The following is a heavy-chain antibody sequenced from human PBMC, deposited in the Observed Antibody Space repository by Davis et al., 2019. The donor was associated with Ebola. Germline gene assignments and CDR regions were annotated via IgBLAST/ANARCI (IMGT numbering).Heavy chain of an antibody. Sequence: GESLKISCAASGFTFSSYSMNWVRQAPGKRLEWVSSISSSSSYIYYADSVKGRFTISRDNAKNSLYLQMNSLRAEDTAVYYCARGTYGYCISTSCYAPVTNWFDPWGQGTLVTVSS. CDR1: GFTFSSYS. J-gene: IGHJ5*02. CDR2: ISSSSSYI. CDR3: ARGTYGYCISTSCYAPVTNWFDP. D-gene: IGHD2-2*01. V-gene: IGHV3-21*01.